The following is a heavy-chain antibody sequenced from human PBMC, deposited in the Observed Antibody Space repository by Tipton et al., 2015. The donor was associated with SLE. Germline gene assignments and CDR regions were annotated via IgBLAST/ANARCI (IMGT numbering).Heavy chain of an antibody. CDR3: ARHRLGKRWLQFEAFDI. V-gene: IGHV4-34*01. CDR1: GGSFSGYY. CDR2: INHSGST. D-gene: IGHD5-24*01. J-gene: IGHJ3*02. Sequence: TLSLTCAVYGGSFSGYYWSWIRQPPGKGLEWIGEINHSGSTNYNPSPKSRVTISVDTSKNQFSLKLSSVTAADTAVYYCARHRLGKRWLQFEAFDIWGQGTMVTVSS.